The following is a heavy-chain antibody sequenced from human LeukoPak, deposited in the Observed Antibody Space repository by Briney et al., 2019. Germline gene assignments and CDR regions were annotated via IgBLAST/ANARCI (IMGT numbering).Heavy chain of an antibody. D-gene: IGHD3-16*01. CDR3: AKDAQPRSRWFDP. Sequence: PGGSLRLSCAASGFTFSSYSMNWVRQAPGKGLEWVANIKQDGSEKYYVDSVKGRFTISRDNAKNSLYLQMNTLRAEDTAMYYCAKDAQPRSRWFDPWSQGALVTVSS. CDR2: IKQDGSEK. J-gene: IGHJ5*02. CDR1: GFTFSSYS. V-gene: IGHV3-7*03.